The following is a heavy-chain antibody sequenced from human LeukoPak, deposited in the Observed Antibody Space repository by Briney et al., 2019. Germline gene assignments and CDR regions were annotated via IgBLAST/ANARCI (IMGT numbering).Heavy chain of an antibody. J-gene: IGHJ4*02. V-gene: IGHV3-43*01. CDR2: ISWEGHTT. D-gene: IGHD3-10*01. Sequence: TGGSLRLSCAASGFTFDDYAMHWVRQAPGKGLEWVSLISWEGHTTYYADSVRGRFTISRDNSTNSLFLEMKSPTTDDTAFYYCTRDTDFGSPTNYFDHWGQGTLVSVSS. CDR1: GFTFDDYA. CDR3: TRDTDFGSPTNYFDH.